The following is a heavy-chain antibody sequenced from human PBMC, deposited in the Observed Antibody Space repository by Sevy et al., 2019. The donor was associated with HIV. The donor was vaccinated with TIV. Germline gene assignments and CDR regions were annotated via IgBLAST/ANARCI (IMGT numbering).Heavy chain of an antibody. J-gene: IGHJ3*02. D-gene: IGHD4-4*01. V-gene: IGHV3-48*01. CDR2: ISSSSSTI. CDR1: GFTFSSYS. CDR3: ASSSGAVTSWDAFDI. Sequence: GGSLRLSCAASGFTFSSYSMNWVRQAPGKGLEWVSYISSSSSTIYYADSVKDRFTISRDNAKNSLYLQMNSLRAEDTAVYYCASSSGAVTSWDAFDIWGQGTMVTVSS.